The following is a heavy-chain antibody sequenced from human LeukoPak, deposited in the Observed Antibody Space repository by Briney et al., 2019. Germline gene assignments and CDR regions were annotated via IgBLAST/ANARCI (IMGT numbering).Heavy chain of an antibody. CDR3: ARGTAAAEDWFDP. Sequence: ASVKVSCKASGGTFSSYAINWVRQAPGQGLEWMGWINPNSGGTNYAQKFQGRVTMTRDTSISTAYMELSRLRSDDTAVYYCARGTAAAEDWFDPWGQGTLVTVSS. CDR1: GGTFSSYA. D-gene: IGHD6-13*01. J-gene: IGHJ5*02. V-gene: IGHV1-2*02. CDR2: INPNSGGT.